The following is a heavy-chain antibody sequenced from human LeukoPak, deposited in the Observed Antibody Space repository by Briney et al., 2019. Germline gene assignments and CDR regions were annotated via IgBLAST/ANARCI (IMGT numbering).Heavy chain of an antibody. CDR2: INPNSGGT. CDR3: ARAISGSYYDY. J-gene: IGHJ4*02. CDR1: GYIFTDYY. Sequence: ASVKVSCKASGYIFTDYYMHWVRQAPGQGLEWMGWINPNSGGTNYAQKFQGRVTVTRDTSISTAYMELSRLRSDDAAVYYCARAISGSYYDYWGQGTLVAVSS. V-gene: IGHV1-2*02. D-gene: IGHD1-26*01.